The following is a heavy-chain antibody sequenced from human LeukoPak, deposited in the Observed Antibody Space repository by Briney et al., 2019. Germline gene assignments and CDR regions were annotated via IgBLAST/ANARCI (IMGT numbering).Heavy chain of an antibody. Sequence: GGSLRLSCAASGFTFSTYWMHWVRQAPGEGLVWVSRIKSDGSDTSYADSVKGRFTISRDNSKNTLYLQMNSLRAEDTAVYYCAKDRSSGWNSFFDYWGQGTLVTVSS. CDR1: GFTFSTYW. V-gene: IGHV3-74*01. CDR2: IKSDGSDT. J-gene: IGHJ4*02. D-gene: IGHD6-19*01. CDR3: AKDRSSGWNSFFDY.